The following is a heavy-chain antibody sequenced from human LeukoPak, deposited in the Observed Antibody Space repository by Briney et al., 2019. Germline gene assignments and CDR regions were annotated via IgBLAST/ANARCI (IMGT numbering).Heavy chain of an antibody. CDR3: ASRYYYDSSGYYLDDY. CDR1: GYTFTGYY. D-gene: IGHD3-22*01. V-gene: IGHV1-2*06. CDR2: INPNSGGT. J-gene: IGHJ4*02. Sequence: ASVKVSCKASGYTFTGYYMHWVPQAPGQGLEWMGRINPNSGGTNYAQKLQGRVTMTRDTSISTAYMELSRLRSDDTAVYYCASRYYYDSSGYYLDDYWGQGTLVTVSS.